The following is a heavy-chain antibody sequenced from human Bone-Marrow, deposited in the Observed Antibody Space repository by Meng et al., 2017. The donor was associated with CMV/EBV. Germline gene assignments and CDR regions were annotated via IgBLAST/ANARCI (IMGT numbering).Heavy chain of an antibody. D-gene: IGHD1-26*01. J-gene: IGHJ6*02. CDR2: ISSSGSYI. Sequence: GGSLRLSCAASGFTFSSYEMNWVRQAPGKGLEWVSYISSSGSYIYYADPVKGRFTISRDNAKNSLYLQMNRLRAEDTAVYYCTSRSQGGTDYYYYGMDVWGQGTTVTVSS. CDR1: GFTFSSYE. V-gene: IGHV3-21*05. CDR3: TSRSQGGTDYYYYGMDV.